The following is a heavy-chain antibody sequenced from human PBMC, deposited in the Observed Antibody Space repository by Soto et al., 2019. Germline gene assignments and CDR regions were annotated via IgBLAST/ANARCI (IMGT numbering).Heavy chain of an antibody. CDR1: GFTFSSYA. V-gene: IGHV3-23*01. Sequence: GGSLRLSCAASGFTFSSYAMSWVRQAPGKGLEWVSAISGSGGSTYYADSVKGRFTISRDNSKNTLYLQMNSLRAEDTAVYYCAKDRGSSWYQKPYNWFDPWGQGTLVTVSS. D-gene: IGHD6-13*01. J-gene: IGHJ5*02. CDR3: AKDRGSSWYQKPYNWFDP. CDR2: ISGSGGST.